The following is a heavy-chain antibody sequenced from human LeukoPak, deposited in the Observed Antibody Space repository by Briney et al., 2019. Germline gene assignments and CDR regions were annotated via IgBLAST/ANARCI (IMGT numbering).Heavy chain of an antibody. J-gene: IGHJ3*02. Sequence: GGSLRLSCAASGFTVSSNYMSWVRQAPGKGLEWVSVIYSGGSTYYADSVKGRFTLSRDNSKNTLYLQMNSLRAEDTAVYYCARDLNWNDAYDAFDIWGQGTMVTVSS. CDR2: IYSGGST. CDR3: ARDLNWNDAYDAFDI. V-gene: IGHV3-53*01. CDR1: GFTVSSNY. D-gene: IGHD1-1*01.